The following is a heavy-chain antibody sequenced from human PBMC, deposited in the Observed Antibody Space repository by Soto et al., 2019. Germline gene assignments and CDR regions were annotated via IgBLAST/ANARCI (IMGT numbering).Heavy chain of an antibody. CDR3: AREYSSPGWFDA. J-gene: IGHJ5*02. CDR2: IIPIFGTA. D-gene: IGHD6-13*01. CDR1: GGTFSSYA. Sequence: SVKVSCKASGGTFSSYAISWVRQAPAQGLEWMGGIIPIFGTANYAQKFQGRVTITADKSTSTAYMELSSLRSEDTAVYYCAREYSSPGWFDAWGQGTLVTVSS. V-gene: IGHV1-69*06.